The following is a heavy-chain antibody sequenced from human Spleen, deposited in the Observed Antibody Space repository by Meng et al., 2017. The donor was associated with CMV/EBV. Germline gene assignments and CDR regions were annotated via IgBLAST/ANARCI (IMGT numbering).Heavy chain of an antibody. Sequence: SGYTFTGYYMHWVRQAPGQGLEWMGWINPNSGGTNYAQKFQGRVTMTRDTSISTAYMELSRLRSEDTAVYYCAAPFDYCSSTSCYGYWGQGTLVTVSS. CDR3: AAPFDYCSSTSCYGY. CDR2: INPNSGGT. D-gene: IGHD2-2*01. CDR1: GYTFTGYY. V-gene: IGHV1-2*02. J-gene: IGHJ4*02.